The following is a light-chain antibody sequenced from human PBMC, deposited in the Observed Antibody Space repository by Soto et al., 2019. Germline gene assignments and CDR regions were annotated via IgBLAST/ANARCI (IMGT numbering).Light chain of an antibody. CDR1: SSNIGSNT. CDR2: SDI. J-gene: IGLJ3*02. Sequence: QSVLTQPPSASGTPGQRVTISCSGSSSNIGSNTINWYQQLPGSAPKVLIFSDIHRPSGVPDRFSGSKSGTSASLAISGLQSEDEADYYCAGWDDSLNGWVFGGGTKVTVL. CDR3: AGWDDSLNGWV. V-gene: IGLV1-44*01.